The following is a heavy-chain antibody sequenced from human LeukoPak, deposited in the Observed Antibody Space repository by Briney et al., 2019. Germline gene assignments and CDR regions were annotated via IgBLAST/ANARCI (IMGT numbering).Heavy chain of an antibody. CDR2: IYYSGST. CDR1: GDSLSCYY. V-gene: IGHV4-59*12. D-gene: IGHD4-17*01. Sequence: SETLSLTRTDSGDSLSCYYWSWLGPPPRRGQEWIGYIYYSGSTNYNPSLTSRVTISVDTSKNQFSLKLSSVTAADTAVYYCARNAGIDYGDYVVDIWGQGTMVTVFS. J-gene: IGHJ3*02. CDR3: ARNAGIDYGDYVVDI.